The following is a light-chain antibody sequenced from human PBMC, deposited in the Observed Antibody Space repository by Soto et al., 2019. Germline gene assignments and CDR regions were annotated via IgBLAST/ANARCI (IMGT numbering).Light chain of an antibody. J-gene: IGKJ3*01. CDR3: QQSSSGF. Sequence: EIVLTQSPAALSLSPGERATLSCRASQVVSSYLAWYQQKPGQSPRLLIYDASNRATGIPARFSGSGPGTDFTLTISSLEPEDFAVYYCQQSSSGFFGPGTKVDIK. CDR1: QVVSSY. CDR2: DAS. V-gene: IGKV3D-11*01.